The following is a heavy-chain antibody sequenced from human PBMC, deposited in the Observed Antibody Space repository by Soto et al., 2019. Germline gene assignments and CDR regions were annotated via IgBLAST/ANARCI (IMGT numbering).Heavy chain of an antibody. Sequence: QVQLVQSGAEVKKPGASVKVSCKASGYTFTSYDINWVRQATGQGLEWMGWMNPNSGNAGYAQKFQGRVTMTRNTSISTAYMELSSLRSEDTAVYYCARERSAAGTGWFDPWGQGTLVTVSS. CDR3: ARERSAAGTGWFDP. CDR2: MNPNSGNA. CDR1: GYTFTSYD. V-gene: IGHV1-8*01. J-gene: IGHJ5*02. D-gene: IGHD6-13*01.